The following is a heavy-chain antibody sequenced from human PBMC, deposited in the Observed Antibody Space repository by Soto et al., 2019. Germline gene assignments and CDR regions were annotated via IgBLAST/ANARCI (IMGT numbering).Heavy chain of an antibody. D-gene: IGHD1-7*01. Sequence: SVKVSCKASGGTFSSYAISWVRQAPGQGLEWMGGIIPIFGTANYAQKFQGRVTITADESTSTAYMELSSLRSEDTAVYYCARVGDNWNYASNWFDPWGQGTLVTVSS. CDR1: GGTFSSYA. CDR2: IIPIFGTA. V-gene: IGHV1-69*13. J-gene: IGHJ5*02. CDR3: ARVGDNWNYASNWFDP.